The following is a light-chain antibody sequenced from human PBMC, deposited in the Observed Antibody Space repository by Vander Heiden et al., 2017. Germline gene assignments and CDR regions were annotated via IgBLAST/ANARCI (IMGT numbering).Light chain of an antibody. Sequence: QSVLTQPPSVSGAPGQRVTISCTGSSSNIGAGLDIHWYRHLPGTAPKLLIYGNFKRPSGVPDRFSGSKSGTSASLAVTGLPAEAEADYYCQSYDTLLQRVVFGGGTQLTVL. J-gene: IGLJ2*01. V-gene: IGLV1-40*01. CDR1: SSNIGAGLD. CDR3: QSYDTLLQRVV. CDR2: GNF.